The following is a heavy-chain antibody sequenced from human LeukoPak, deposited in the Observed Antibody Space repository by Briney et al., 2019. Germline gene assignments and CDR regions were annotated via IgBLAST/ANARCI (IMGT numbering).Heavy chain of an antibody. J-gene: IGHJ4*02. CDR2: ISGSGGST. CDR3: AKAVDIVATIRVPLDN. CDR1: GLTFSSYA. V-gene: IGHV3-23*01. D-gene: IGHD5-12*01. Sequence: GGSLRLSCAASGLTFSSYAMSRVRQAPGKGLEWVSTISGSGGSTYYADSVKGRFTISRDNSKNTLYLQMNTLRAEDTAVYYCAKAVDIVATIRVPLDNWGQGTLVTVSS.